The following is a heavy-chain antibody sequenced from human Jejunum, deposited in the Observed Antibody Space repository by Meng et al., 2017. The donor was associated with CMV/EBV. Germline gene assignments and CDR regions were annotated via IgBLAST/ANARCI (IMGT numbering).Heavy chain of an antibody. Sequence: WVRQMPEKGLEWVALVFPGDSATRYSPSFQGQVTISADQSISTAYLQWSSLKASDTAVYFCVRLGLRGCDSTGCYTSFYYYGMDVWGQGTPVTVSS. CDR2: VFPGDSAT. J-gene: IGHJ6*02. CDR3: VRLGLRGCDSTGCYTSFYYYGMDV. V-gene: IGHV5-51*01. D-gene: IGHD2-2*02.